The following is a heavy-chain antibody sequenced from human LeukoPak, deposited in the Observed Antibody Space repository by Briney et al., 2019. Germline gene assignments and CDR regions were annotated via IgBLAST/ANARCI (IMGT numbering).Heavy chain of an antibody. V-gene: IGHV4-59*01. CDR2: IYYSGST. D-gene: IGHD6-13*01. CDR3: ARIAAAGTYFDY. J-gene: IGHJ4*02. Sequence: SETLSLTCTVSGGSISSYYWSWIRQPPGKGLEWIGYIYYSGSTNYNPSLKSRVTISVDTSKNQFSLKLSSVTAADTAVYYCARIAAAGTYFDYWDQGTLVTVSS. CDR1: GGSISSYY.